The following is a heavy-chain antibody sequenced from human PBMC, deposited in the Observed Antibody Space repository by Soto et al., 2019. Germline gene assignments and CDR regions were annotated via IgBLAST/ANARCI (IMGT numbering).Heavy chain of an antibody. Sequence: PSETLSLTCAVYGGSFSGYYWSWIRQPPGKGLEWIGEINHSGTSNYIASLKSRVTISIDTSRKQFSLNLRSVTAADTALYYCARGAWDEGSGYYYFDYWAQGTQVTVSS. CDR3: ARGAWDEGSGYYYFDY. CDR1: GGSFSGYY. D-gene: IGHD3-22*01. J-gene: IGHJ4*02. V-gene: IGHV4-34*01. CDR2: INHSGTS.